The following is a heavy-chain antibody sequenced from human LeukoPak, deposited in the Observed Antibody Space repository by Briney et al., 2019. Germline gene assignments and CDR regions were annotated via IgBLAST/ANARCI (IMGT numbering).Heavy chain of an antibody. J-gene: IGHJ4*02. D-gene: IGHD5-18*01. CDR1: GGTFSSYA. CDR2: IIPIFGTA. Sequence: SVKVSCKASGGTFSSYAISWVRQAPGQGLEWMGGIIPIFGTANYAQKFQGRVTITTDESTSTAYMELSSLRSEDTAVYYCARGSYGYTSDDYWGQGTLVTVSS. CDR3: ARGSYGYTSDDY. V-gene: IGHV1-69*05.